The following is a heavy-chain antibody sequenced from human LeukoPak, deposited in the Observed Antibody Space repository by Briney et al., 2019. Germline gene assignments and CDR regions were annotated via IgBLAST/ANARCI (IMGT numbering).Heavy chain of an antibody. Sequence: PGGSLRLSCAASGFTFSSYSMNWVRQAPGKGLEWVSSISSSSSYIYYADSVKGRFTISRDNAKNTLYLQMNSLRAEDTAVYYCAKAPRVQYYFDYWGQGTLVTVSS. CDR3: AKAPRVQYYFDY. CDR2: ISSSSSYI. J-gene: IGHJ4*02. CDR1: GFTFSSYS. V-gene: IGHV3-21*04. D-gene: IGHD1-1*01.